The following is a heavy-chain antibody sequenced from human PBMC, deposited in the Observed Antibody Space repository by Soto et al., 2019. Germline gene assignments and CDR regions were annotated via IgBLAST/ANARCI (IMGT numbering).Heavy chain of an antibody. Sequence: SVKVSCKASGFTFTSSAVQWVRQARGQRLEWIGWIVVGSGNTNYAQKFQERVTITRDMSTSTAYMELSSLRSEDTAVYYCAAQGPPNYYGSGSYYNAFDYWGQ. CDR2: IVVGSGNT. V-gene: IGHV1-58*01. CDR1: GFTFTSSA. CDR3: AAQGPPNYYGSGSYYNAFDY. D-gene: IGHD3-10*01. J-gene: IGHJ4*01.